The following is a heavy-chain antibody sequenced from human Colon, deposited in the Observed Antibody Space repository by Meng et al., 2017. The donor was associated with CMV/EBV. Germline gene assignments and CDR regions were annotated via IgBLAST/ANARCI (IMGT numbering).Heavy chain of an antibody. CDR3: ARGTGPPKYSNSYYGMDV. V-gene: IGHV1-8*01. J-gene: IGHJ6*02. Sequence: ASVKVSCKASGFTFSTYEINWVRQAPGQGLEWMGWMKVNSGPAVSAQKFQDRVTMTRNTSISTVYMELSSLTSEDTAVYYCARGTGPPKYSNSYYGMDVWGQETTVTVSS. D-gene: IGHD5-12*01. CDR1: GFTFSTYE. CDR2: MKVNSGPA.